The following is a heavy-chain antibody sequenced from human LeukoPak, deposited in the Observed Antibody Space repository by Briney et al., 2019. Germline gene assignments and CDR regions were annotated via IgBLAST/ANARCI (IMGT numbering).Heavy chain of an antibody. Sequence: PSETLSLTCTVSGGSISSSSYYWGWIRQPPGKGLEWIGSIYYSGSTYYNPSLKSRVTISVDTSKNHLSLKLSSVTAADTAVYYCATFTYYDFWSGYPAEDYWGQGTLVTVSS. J-gene: IGHJ4*02. CDR3: ATFTYYDFWSGYPAEDY. D-gene: IGHD3-3*01. CDR2: IYYSGST. V-gene: IGHV4-39*02. CDR1: GGSISSSSYY.